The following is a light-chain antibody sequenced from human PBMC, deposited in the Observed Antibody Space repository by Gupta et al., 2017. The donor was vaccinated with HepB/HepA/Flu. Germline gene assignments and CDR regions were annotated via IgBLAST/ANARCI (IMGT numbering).Light chain of an antibody. CDR1: SIDIGGYNS. Sequence: QSALTQPPSASGSPGQSVTISCTGTSIDIGGYNSVSWYQQRPGKAPKLMVYEVYKRPSGVPDRFSGSKSGDTASLTVSGLLAEDEADYYCFSYAGSYNFVFGTGTKITVL. CDR3: FSYAGSYNFV. V-gene: IGLV2-8*01. CDR2: EVY. J-gene: IGLJ1*01.